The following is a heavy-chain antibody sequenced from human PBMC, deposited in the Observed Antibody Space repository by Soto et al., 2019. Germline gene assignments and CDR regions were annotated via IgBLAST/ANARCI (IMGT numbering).Heavy chain of an antibody. Sequence: QVQLVESGGGVVQPGRSLRLSCAASGFTFSSYGMHWVRQAPGKGLEWVAVISYDGSNKYYADSVKGRFTISRDNSKNTLYLQMNSLRAEGAAVYYCARQVFGIWGQGTMVTVSS. CDR3: ARQVFGI. V-gene: IGHV3-30*03. CDR2: ISYDGSNK. CDR1: GFTFSSYG. J-gene: IGHJ3*02.